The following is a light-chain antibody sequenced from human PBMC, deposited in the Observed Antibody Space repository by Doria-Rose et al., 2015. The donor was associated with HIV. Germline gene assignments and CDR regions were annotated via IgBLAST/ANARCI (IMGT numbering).Light chain of an antibody. CDR2: RAS. CDR1: QGIGRD. V-gene: IGKV3-15*01. J-gene: IGKJ2*01. Sequence: TQSPATLSVSPGERATLSCRASQGIGRDLDSYQQKPGQAPRLLIYRASIRATGIPPRFTGGGSGTEFTLTISSLQSEDFAVYFCQQYSQWPPYTFGQGTKLEVK. CDR3: QQYSQWPPYT.